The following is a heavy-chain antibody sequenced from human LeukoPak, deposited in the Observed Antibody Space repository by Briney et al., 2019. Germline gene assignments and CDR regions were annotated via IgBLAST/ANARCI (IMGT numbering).Heavy chain of an antibody. CDR3: VSFYEAY. CDR2: INSDGSWT. Sequence: QTGGSLRLSCAASGNYWMHWVRQAPGKGLVWVSHINSDGSWTSYADSVKGRFTISKDNAKNTVYLQMNNLRAEDTAVYYCVSFYEAYWGQGTLVTVSS. CDR1: GNYW. D-gene: IGHD2/OR15-2a*01. V-gene: IGHV3-74*01. J-gene: IGHJ4*02.